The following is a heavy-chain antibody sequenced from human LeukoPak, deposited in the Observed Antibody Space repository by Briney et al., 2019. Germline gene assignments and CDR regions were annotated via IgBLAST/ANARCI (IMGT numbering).Heavy chain of an antibody. CDR3: AKDWATLPSRLSPFDS. CDR2: ISATGDGT. Sequence: GASLRLSCAASGFTFSSYAMSWVRQAPGKGLEWVSTISATGDGTVYAGSVKGRFTISRDNSENMLLLQMNSLRADDTAVYYCAKDWATLPSRLSPFDSWGQGILVTVSS. CDR1: GFTFSSYA. V-gene: IGHV3-23*01. D-gene: IGHD6-6*01. J-gene: IGHJ4*02.